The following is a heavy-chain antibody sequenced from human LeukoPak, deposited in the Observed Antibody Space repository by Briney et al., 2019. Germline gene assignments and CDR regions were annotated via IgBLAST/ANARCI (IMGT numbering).Heavy chain of an antibody. CDR3: ARAGYSSSFDY. CDR1: GFTFSDYS. V-gene: IGHV4-59*01. CDR2: VYYSGST. J-gene: IGHJ4*02. D-gene: IGHD6-19*01. Sequence: PGGSLGLSCAASGFTFSDYSMDWIRQPPGKGLEWIGYVYYSGSTNYNPSLKSRVTISVDTSRNQFSLKLSSVTAADTAVYYCARAGYSSSFDYWGQGTLVTVSS.